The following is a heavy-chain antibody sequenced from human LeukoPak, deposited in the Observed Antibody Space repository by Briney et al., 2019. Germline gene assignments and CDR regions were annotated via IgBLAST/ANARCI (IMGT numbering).Heavy chain of an antibody. CDR1: GFTVSSNY. J-gene: IGHJ4*02. V-gene: IGHV3-30*18. D-gene: IGHD6-13*01. Sequence: PGGSLRLSCAASGFTVSSNYMSWVRQAPGKGLEWVAVTSYDGSNKYYADSVKGRFTISRDNSKNTLYLQMNSLRAEDTALYYCAKADGSSWFFSGDYWGQGTLVTVSS. CDR2: TSYDGSNK. CDR3: AKADGSSWFFSGDY.